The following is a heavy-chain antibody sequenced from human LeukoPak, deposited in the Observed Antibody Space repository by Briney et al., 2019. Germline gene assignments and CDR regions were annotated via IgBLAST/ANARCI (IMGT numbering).Heavy chain of an antibody. J-gene: IGHJ4*02. V-gene: IGHV1-18*01. CDR1: GYTFTSYG. Sequence: ASVKVSCKSSGYTFTSYGLSWVRQAPGQGLEWMGWISAYNGNTIYAQKLQGRVTMTTDTSTSTAYMELRSLRSDDTAVYYCARDQDPITMVRGVIIPVGYWGQGTLVTVSS. CDR2: ISAYNGNT. CDR3: ARDQDPITMVRGVIIPVGY. D-gene: IGHD3-10*01.